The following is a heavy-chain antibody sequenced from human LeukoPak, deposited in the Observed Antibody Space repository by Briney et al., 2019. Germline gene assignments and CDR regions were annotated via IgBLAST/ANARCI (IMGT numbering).Heavy chain of an antibody. CDR3: ARLLGSSGYAGDWYFDL. CDR2: LYTNGTV. CDR1: GAYITRYY. D-gene: IGHD3-22*01. Sequence: SETLSLTCSVSGAYITRYYWTWIRQPVGKGLEWFGRLYTNGTVNYNPSLRSRVTMSRDTSRNQLSLKLTSVTAADTAVYYCARLLGSSGYAGDWYFDLWGPGALVTVSS. J-gene: IGHJ2*01. V-gene: IGHV4-4*07.